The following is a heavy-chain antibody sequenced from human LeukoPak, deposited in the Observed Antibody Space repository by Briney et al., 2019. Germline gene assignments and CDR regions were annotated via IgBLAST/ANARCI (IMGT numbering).Heavy chain of an antibody. V-gene: IGHV4-59*04. CDR2: IYYSGST. CDR3: VRQDWGKGFDP. Sequence: SETLSLTCPVSGGSISSYYWSWIRQPPGKGLEWIGYIYYSGSTYYNPSLKSRVTISVDTSKNQFSLKRSSVTAADTAVYYCVRQDWGKGFDPWGQGTLVTVSS. J-gene: IGHJ5*02. CDR1: GGSISSYY. D-gene: IGHD7-27*01.